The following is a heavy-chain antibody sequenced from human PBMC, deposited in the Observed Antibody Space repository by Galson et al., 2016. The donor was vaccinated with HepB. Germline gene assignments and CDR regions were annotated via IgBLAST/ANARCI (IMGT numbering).Heavy chain of an antibody. V-gene: IGHV5-51*01. Sequence: QSGAEVKKPGESLKISCKGSGYSFTNYWIGWVRQMPGKGLEWMGIIYPGDSDTIYSPSFQGQVNISADKSISTVYLQWSSLKASDTAMYYCARSRVYCSTTSYYGDYFCYAMDVWGQGTTVTVSS. J-gene: IGHJ6*02. D-gene: IGHD2-2*01. CDR3: ARSRVYCSTTSYYGDYFCYAMDV. CDR1: GYSFTNYW. CDR2: IYPGDSDT.